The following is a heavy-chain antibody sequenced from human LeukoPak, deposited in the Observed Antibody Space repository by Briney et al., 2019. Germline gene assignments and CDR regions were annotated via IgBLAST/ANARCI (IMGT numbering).Heavy chain of an antibody. V-gene: IGHV4-34*01. CDR1: GGSFSGYY. J-gene: IGHJ5*02. CDR3: AGGYGSGRSRPRHNHNWFDP. CDR2: INHSGST. D-gene: IGHD3-10*01. Sequence: SETLSLTCAVYGGSFSGYYWGWIRQPPGKGLEWIGEINHSGSTNYNPSLKSRVTISVDTSKNQFSLKLSSVTAADTAVYYCAGGYGSGRSRPRHNHNWFDPWGQGTLVTVSS.